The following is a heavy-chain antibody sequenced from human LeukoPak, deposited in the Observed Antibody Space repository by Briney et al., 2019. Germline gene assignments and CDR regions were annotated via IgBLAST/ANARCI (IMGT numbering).Heavy chain of an antibody. CDR2: ITATGSTI. V-gene: IGHV3-48*03. CDR1: GLSFSSSG. CDR3: ARSIIVGATGAFDV. Sequence: GGSLRLSCAASGLSFSSSGMNWVRQAPGKGLEWVSYITATGSTIYYADSVRGRFTISRDNARSSLFLSMSSLRAEDTAVYYCARSIIVGATGAFDVWGQGTMVTVS. D-gene: IGHD1-26*01. J-gene: IGHJ3*01.